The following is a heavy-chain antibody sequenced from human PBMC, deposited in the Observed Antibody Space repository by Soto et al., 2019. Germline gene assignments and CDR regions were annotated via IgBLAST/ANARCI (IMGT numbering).Heavy chain of an antibody. D-gene: IGHD1-26*01. V-gene: IGHV1-69*19. J-gene: IGHJ4*02. CDR1: GGTFNTYA. CDR2: IFPMFDVP. CDR3: ARDLAKGGGSAGFDY. Sequence: QVQLVQSGPEMKKPGSAVKVSCKASGGTFNTYAMNWVRQVPGQGLEWMGGIFPMFDVPRYAQKFQGRVTITLDESSTTAYMDLSSLRFDDTAVYYCARDLAKGGGSAGFDYWGQGTLVTVSS.